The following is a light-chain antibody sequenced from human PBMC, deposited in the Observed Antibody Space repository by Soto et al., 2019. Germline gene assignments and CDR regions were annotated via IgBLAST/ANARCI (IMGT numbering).Light chain of an antibody. CDR2: EVS. CDR1: SSDVGGYNY. Sequence: QSALTQPPSASGSPGQSVTISCTGTSSDVGGYNYVSWYQQHPGKAPKLMIYEVSKRPSGVPDSFSGSKSVNTASLTVSGLQAEHEADYYGSSYAGSNNLVFGGGTKLTVL. V-gene: IGLV2-8*01. CDR3: SSYAGSNNLV. J-gene: IGLJ2*01.